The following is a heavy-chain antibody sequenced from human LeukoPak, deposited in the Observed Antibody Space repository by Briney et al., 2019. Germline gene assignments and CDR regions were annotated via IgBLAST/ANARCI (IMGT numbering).Heavy chain of an antibody. CDR1: GFTFGDYA. Sequence: LRLSCTASGFTFGDYAMSWIRQPPGKGLEWIGSIYHSGSTYYNPSLKSRVTISVDTSKNQFSLKLSSVTAADTAVYYCARAVLSYCRGGSCPYFDYWGQGTLVTVSS. CDR2: IYHSGST. J-gene: IGHJ4*01. CDR3: ARAVLSYCRGGSCPYFDY. V-gene: IGHV4-38-2*02. D-gene: IGHD2-15*01.